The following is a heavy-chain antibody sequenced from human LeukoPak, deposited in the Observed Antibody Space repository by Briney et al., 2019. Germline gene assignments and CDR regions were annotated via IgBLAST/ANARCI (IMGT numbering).Heavy chain of an antibody. CDR2: ISGSGDST. Sequence: GGSLRLSCAASGFTFSNYAMSWVRQAPGKGLEWVSGISGSGDSTYSADSVKGRFTISRDNSKNTLYLQMNSLRAEDTAVYYCAKEFSAAAITSFDPWGQGTLVTVSS. CDR1: GFTFSNYA. V-gene: IGHV3-23*01. J-gene: IGHJ5*02. CDR3: AKEFSAAAITSFDP. D-gene: IGHD6-13*01.